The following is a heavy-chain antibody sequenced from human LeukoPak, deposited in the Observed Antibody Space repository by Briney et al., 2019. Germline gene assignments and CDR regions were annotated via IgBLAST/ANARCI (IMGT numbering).Heavy chain of an antibody. CDR2: IHYSGST. J-gene: IGHJ4*02. V-gene: IGHV4-59*01. D-gene: IGHD5-18*01. CDR1: GGSINNYY. Sequence: SETLSLTCTVSGGSINNYYWSWIRQPPGKGLEWIGYIHYSGSTNYNPSLKSRVTISVDTSKNDFSLKLSSVTAADTAVYYCAIRYSYGYWIVDYWGQGTLVTVSS. CDR3: AIRYSYGYWIVDY.